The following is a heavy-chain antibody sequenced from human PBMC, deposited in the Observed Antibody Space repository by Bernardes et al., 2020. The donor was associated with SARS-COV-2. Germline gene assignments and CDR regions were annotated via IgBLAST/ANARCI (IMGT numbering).Heavy chain of an antibody. D-gene: IGHD2-21*01. V-gene: IGHV3-7*01. CDR3: ARDGDGYFDY. Sequence: GGSLRLSCAASGFTFSTYWMTWVRQAPGKGLEWVANIKQDASDKYYVDSVKGRFTISRDNTKNSLYLQMNSLRAEDTAVYFCARDGDGYFDYWGQGTLVTVSS. CDR1: GFTFSTYW. J-gene: IGHJ4*02. CDR2: IKQDASDK.